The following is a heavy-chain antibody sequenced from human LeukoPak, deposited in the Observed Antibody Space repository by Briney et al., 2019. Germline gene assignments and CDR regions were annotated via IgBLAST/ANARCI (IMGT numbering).Heavy chain of an antibody. Sequence: ASVKVSCKASGYTFTSYGITWVRQAPGQGLEWMGWISTYNGNTNYAQKLQGRVTMTTDTSTSTAYMELRSLRSDDTAVYYCARATSFGVVSPSHYYYGMDVWGQGTTVTVSS. CDR1: GYTFTSYG. CDR3: ARATSFGVVSPSHYYYGMDV. CDR2: ISTYNGNT. V-gene: IGHV1-18*01. D-gene: IGHD3-3*01. J-gene: IGHJ6*02.